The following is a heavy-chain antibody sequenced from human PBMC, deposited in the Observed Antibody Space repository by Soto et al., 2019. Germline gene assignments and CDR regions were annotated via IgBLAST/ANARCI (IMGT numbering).Heavy chain of an antibody. CDR1: GFTFSSYA. CDR3: AKGALASSYGPIDY. V-gene: IGHV3-23*01. J-gene: IGHJ4*02. Sequence: GSLRLSCAASGFTFSSYAMSWVRQAPGKGLEWVSAISGSGENTYYAGSVKGRFTISRDNSNNMLFLQMNSLRAEDTAVYYCAKGALASSYGPIDYWGQGTLVTVSS. D-gene: IGHD5-18*01. CDR2: ISGSGENT.